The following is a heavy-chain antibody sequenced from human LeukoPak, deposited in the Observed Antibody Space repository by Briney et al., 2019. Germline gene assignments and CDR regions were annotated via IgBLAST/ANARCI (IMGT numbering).Heavy chain of an antibody. Sequence: RASVKVSCKASGYTFTGYYMHWVRQAPGQGLEWMGWINANSGGTNYAQKFQGRVTMTRDTSISTAYMELSRLRSDDTAVYYCARVTTKPYYDFHMPFFDYWGQGTLVTVSS. CDR3: ARVTTKPYYDFHMPFFDY. CDR1: GYTFTGYY. D-gene: IGHD3-3*01. CDR2: INANSGGT. J-gene: IGHJ4*02. V-gene: IGHV1-2*02.